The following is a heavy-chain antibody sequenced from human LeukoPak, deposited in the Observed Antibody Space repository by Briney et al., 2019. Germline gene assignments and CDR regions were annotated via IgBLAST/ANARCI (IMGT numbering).Heavy chain of an antibody. CDR3: ARGKTRYGDYVLWYY. Sequence: NASETLSLTCAVYGGSFSGYYWSWIRQPPGKGLEWIGEINHRGSTNYNPSLKSRVTISVDTSKNRFSLKLTSVTAADTAVYYCARGKTRYGDYVLWYYWGQGTLVTVSS. CDR1: GGSFSGYY. J-gene: IGHJ4*02. CDR2: INHRGST. D-gene: IGHD4-17*01. V-gene: IGHV4-34*01.